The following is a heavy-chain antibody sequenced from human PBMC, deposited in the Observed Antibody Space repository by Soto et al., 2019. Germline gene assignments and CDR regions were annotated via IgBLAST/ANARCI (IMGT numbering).Heavy chain of an antibody. V-gene: IGHV3-23*01. D-gene: IGHD2-2*01. CDR3: AKCPTSTVCRHFDL. CDR1: GFAYSGDV. CDR2: ISGSGASS. J-gene: IGHJ4*02. Sequence: GGSLRLSCAASGFAYSGDVMSWVRQAPGKGLECISAISGSGASSSYADSAKGRLTISRDNSENTVFLQMDSLRVEDTAIYYCAKCPTSTVCRHFDLWGQGTLVTVSS.